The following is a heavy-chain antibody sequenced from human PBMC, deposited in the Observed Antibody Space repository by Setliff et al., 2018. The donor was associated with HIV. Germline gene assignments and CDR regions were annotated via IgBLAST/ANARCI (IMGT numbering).Heavy chain of an antibody. J-gene: IGHJ4*02. CDR3: ARTYGSASKLDY. CDR1: GFSLTTSGIR. Sequence: SGPTLVNPTQTLTLTCTFSGFSLTTSGIRVTWVRQPPGKALEWLARIDWEDDKLYSTSLKTRLSISKDTSRNQVVLTLTNMDPVDTATYYCARTYGSASKLDYWGPGTLVTVSS. V-gene: IGHV2-70*04. D-gene: IGHD3-10*01. CDR2: IDWEDDK.